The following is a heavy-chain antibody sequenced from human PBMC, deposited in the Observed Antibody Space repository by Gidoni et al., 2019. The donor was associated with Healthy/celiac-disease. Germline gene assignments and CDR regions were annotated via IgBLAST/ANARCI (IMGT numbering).Heavy chain of an antibody. D-gene: IGHD6-6*01. J-gene: IGHJ6*02. CDR2: MNPNSGNT. Sequence: QVQLVQSGAEVKKPGASVKVSCKASGYTFTSYDINWVRQATGQGLEWMGWMNPNSGNTGYAQKFQGRVTMTRNTSISTAYMELSSLRSEDTAVYYCAVWRAGQQLVSYYYYGMDVWGQGTTVTVSS. CDR1: GYTFTSYD. CDR3: AVWRAGQQLVSYYYYGMDV. V-gene: IGHV1-8*02.